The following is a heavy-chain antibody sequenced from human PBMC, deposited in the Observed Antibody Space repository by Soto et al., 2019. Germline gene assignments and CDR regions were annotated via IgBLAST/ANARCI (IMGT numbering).Heavy chain of an antibody. V-gene: IGHV4-61*01. CDR1: GGSVSSGSYY. CDR2: IYYSGST. CDR3: ARQSGSTSCYCHDP. J-gene: IGHJ5*02. D-gene: IGHD2-2*01. Sequence: QVQLQESGPGLVKPSETLSLTCTVSGGSVSSGSYYWSWIRQPPGKGLEWIGYIYYSGSTNYNHSLKSRVTISVDTSTNQYSLKLSSVPAADTAVYYCARQSGSTSCYCHDPWGQGTLVTVSS.